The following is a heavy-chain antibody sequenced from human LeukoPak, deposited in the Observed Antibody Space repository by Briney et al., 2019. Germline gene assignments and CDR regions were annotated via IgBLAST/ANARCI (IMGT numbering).Heavy chain of an antibody. Sequence: GGSLRLSCTASGFSFSGHWMHWARQLPGKGLVWVSRISPTGSTTSYADSVKGRFTVSRDNAKNILYLQVNNLRAEDTAVYYCARGPNSNWSGLDFWGQGTLLTVSS. CDR1: GFSFSGHW. CDR2: ISPTGSTT. CDR3: ARGPNSNWSGLDF. V-gene: IGHV3-74*01. D-gene: IGHD6-6*01. J-gene: IGHJ4*02.